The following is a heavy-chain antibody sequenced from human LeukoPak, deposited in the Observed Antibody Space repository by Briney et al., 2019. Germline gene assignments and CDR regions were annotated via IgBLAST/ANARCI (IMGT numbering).Heavy chain of an antibody. V-gene: IGHV4-34*01. CDR3: AKLSGYSSGWYQGPNYYMDV. CDR2: INHSGST. CDR1: GGSFSGYY. D-gene: IGHD6-19*01. J-gene: IGHJ6*03. Sequence: SETLPLTCAVYGGSFSGYYWSWIRQPPGKGLEWIGEINHSGSTNYNPSLKSRVTISVDTSKNQFSLKLSSVTAADTAVYYCAKLSGYSSGWYQGPNYYMDVWGKGTTVTVSS.